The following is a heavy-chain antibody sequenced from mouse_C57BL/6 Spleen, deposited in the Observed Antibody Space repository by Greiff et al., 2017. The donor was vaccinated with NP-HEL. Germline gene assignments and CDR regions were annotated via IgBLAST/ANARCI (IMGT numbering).Heavy chain of an antibody. J-gene: IGHJ2*01. Sequence: EVQVVESGGGLVKPGGSLKLSCAASGFTFSSYTMSWVRQTPEKRLEWVATISGGGGNTYYPDSVKGRFTISRDNAKSTLYLQMSSLRSEDTALYYCARHVLVTTVAYFDYWGQGTTLTVSS. CDR3: ARHVLVTTVAYFDY. V-gene: IGHV5-9*01. D-gene: IGHD1-1*01. CDR2: ISGGGGNT. CDR1: GFTFSSYT.